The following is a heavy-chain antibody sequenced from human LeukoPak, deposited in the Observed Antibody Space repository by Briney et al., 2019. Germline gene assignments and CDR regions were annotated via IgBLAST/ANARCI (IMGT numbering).Heavy chain of an antibody. CDR1: GFTFSNYW. CDR3: ASCRDGYNLADY. D-gene: IGHD5-24*01. Sequence: PGGSLRLSCTVSGFTFSNYWMHWVRQAPGKGLVWVSRIRGDGGDTNYADSVKGRFTISRDNAKNSLYLQMNSLRAEDTAVYYCASCRDGYNLADYWGQGTLVTVSS. CDR2: IRGDGGDT. V-gene: IGHV3-74*01. J-gene: IGHJ4*02.